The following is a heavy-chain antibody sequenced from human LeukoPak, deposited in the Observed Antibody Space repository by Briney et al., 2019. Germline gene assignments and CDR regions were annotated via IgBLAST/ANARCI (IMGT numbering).Heavy chain of an antibody. J-gene: IGHJ4*02. CDR1: GDTFSSYA. D-gene: IGHD3-3*01. V-gene: IGHV1-69*01. CDR3: ARSADAYYDFWSGYSNLYYFDY. CDR2: IIPIFGTA. Sequence: GASVQVSCKASGDTFSSYAISWVRQAPGQGLEWMGGIIPIFGTANYAQKFQGRVTITADESTSTAYMELSSLRSEDTAVYYCARSADAYYDFWSGYSNLYYFDYWGQGTLVTVSS.